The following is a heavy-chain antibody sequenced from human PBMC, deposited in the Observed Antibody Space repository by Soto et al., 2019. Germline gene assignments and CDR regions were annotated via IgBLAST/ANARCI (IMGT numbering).Heavy chain of an antibody. CDR2: ISYDGSNK. Sequence: GGSLRLSCAASGFTFSSYAMHWVRQAPGKGLEWVAVISYDGSNKYYADSVKGRFTISRDNSKNTLYLQMNSLRAEDTAVYYCAQELLWFGIDYWGQGTLVTVSS. V-gene: IGHV3-30*18. J-gene: IGHJ4*02. CDR3: AQELLWFGIDY. CDR1: GFTFSSYA. D-gene: IGHD3-10*01.